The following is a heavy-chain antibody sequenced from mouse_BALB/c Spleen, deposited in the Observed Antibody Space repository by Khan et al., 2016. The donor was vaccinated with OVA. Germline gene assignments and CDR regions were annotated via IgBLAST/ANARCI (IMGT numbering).Heavy chain of an antibody. J-gene: IGHJ3*01. CDR3: TRSGYGSFVY. D-gene: IGHD2-2*01. Sequence: QVQLKQSGAELVKPGASVKLSCKTSGYTFTSYYMYWVKQRPGQGLEWIGEINPSNGGTNFNEKFKSKATLTVDKSSSTAYTQLSSLTSEDSAVYYCTRSGYGSFVYWGQGTLVTVSA. V-gene: IGHV1S81*02. CDR2: INPSNGGT. CDR1: GYTFTSYY.